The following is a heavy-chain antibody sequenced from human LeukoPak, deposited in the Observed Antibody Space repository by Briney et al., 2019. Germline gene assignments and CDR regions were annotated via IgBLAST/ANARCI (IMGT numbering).Heavy chain of an antibody. Sequence: GGSLRLSCVASGVTLSNYAMSWARQAPGKGLEWLSGISSSGSGGNTYYADSVKGRFTISRDSPRNTLFLHMNTLRAEDTAIYYCAKDRTVGASYWYFDLWGRGTLVTVSS. CDR1: GVTLSNYA. J-gene: IGHJ2*01. CDR3: AKDRTVGASYWYFDL. V-gene: IGHV3-23*01. D-gene: IGHD1-26*01. CDR2: ISSSGSGGNT.